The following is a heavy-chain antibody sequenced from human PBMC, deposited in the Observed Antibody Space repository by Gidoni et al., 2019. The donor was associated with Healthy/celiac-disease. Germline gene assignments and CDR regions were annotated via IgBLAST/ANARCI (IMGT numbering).Heavy chain of an antibody. CDR2: ISWNSGSI. V-gene: IGHV3-9*01. Sequence: EVQLVESGGGLVQPGRSLRLSCAASGFTFDDYAMHWVRQAPGKGLEWVSGISWNSGSIGYADSVKGRFTISRDNAKNSLYLQMNSLRAEDTALYYCAKDMTAWGGATSLTCFDYWGQGTLVTVSS. CDR1: GFTFDDYA. D-gene: IGHD1-26*01. J-gene: IGHJ4*02. CDR3: AKDMTAWGGATSLTCFDY.